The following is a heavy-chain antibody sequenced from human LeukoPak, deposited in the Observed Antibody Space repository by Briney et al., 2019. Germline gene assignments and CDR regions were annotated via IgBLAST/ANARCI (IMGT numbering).Heavy chain of an antibody. J-gene: IGHJ1*01. CDR2: ISGSGGST. D-gene: IGHD3-10*01. CDR3: AKGRGSYYNSCFQH. CDR1: GLTFNTYV. V-gene: IGHV3-23*01. Sequence: GGSLRLSCAASGLTFNTYVMNWVRQAPGEGLEWVSAISGSGGSTYYADSVKGRFTISRDNSKNTLYLQMNSLRAEDTAVYYCAKGRGSYYNSCFQHWGQGTLVTVSS.